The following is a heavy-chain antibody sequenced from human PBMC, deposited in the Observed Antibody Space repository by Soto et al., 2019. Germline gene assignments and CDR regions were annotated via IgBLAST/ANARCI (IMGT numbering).Heavy chain of an antibody. CDR1: GFTFDDYA. CDR3: AKDVYDILTGYPPPYFDY. D-gene: IGHD3-9*01. CDR2: ISWNSGSI. Sequence: GGSLRLSCAAPGFTFDDYAMHWVRQAPGKGLEWVSGISWNSGSIGYADSVKGRFTISRDNAKNSLYLQMNSLRAEDTALYYCAKDVYDILTGYPPPYFDYWGQGTLVTVS. V-gene: IGHV3-9*01. J-gene: IGHJ4*02.